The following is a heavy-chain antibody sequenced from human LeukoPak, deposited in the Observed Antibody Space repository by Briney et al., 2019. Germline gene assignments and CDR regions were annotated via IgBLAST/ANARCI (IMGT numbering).Heavy chain of an antibody. D-gene: IGHD3-22*01. CDR2: ISDSGGRT. V-gene: IGHV3-23*01. CDR1: GITLSNYG. J-gene: IGHJ4*02. Sequence: GGSLRLSCAVSGITLSNYGMTWVRQAPGKGLEWVAGISDSGGRTNYADSVKGRFTISRDNPKNTLYLQMNSLRAEDTAAYFCAKRGVVIRVILVGFHKEAYYFDSWGQGVLVTVSS. CDR3: AKRGVVIRVILVGFHKEAYYFDS.